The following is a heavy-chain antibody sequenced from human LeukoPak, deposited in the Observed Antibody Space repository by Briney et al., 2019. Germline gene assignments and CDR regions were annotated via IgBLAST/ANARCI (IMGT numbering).Heavy chain of an antibody. CDR2: ISSSSSTI. V-gene: IGHV3-48*04. CDR1: GFTFSSYS. CDR3: ARDSIYGDYKSFDY. J-gene: IGHJ4*02. Sequence: PGGSLRLSCAASGFTFSSYSMNWVRQAPGKGLEWVSYISSSSSTIYYADSVKGRFTISRDDAKNSLSLQMNSLRAEDTAVYYCARDSIYGDYKSFDYWGQGTLVTVSS. D-gene: IGHD4-17*01.